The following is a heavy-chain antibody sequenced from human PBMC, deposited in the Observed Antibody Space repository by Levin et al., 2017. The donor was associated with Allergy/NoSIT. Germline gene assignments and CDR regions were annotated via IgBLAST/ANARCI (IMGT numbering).Heavy chain of an antibody. J-gene: IGHJ2*01. D-gene: IGHD6-13*01. CDR2: INHAGST. CDR1: DGSIRGYY. Sequence: SETLSLTCAVYDGSIRGYYWSWLRQPPGKGLEWIGEINHAGSTNYNPSLKSRVTISLDTSKNQFSLKLSSVTAADTAVYFCAGQRRLGLGRTAAGRSWYFDLWGRGTLVTVSS. V-gene: IGHV4-34*01. CDR3: AGQRRLGLGRTAAGRSWYFDL.